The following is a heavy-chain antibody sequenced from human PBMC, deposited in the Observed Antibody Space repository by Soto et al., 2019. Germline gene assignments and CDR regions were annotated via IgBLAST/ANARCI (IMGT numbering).Heavy chain of an antibody. CDR1: GGSISSGDYY. J-gene: IGHJ3*02. Sequence: PSETLSLTCTVSGGSISSGDYYWSWIRQPPGKGLEWIGVIYYSGITYYNPSLESRVIISVDTSKNQFSLKLSSVTAADTAVYYCARQIKPLRGTDAFDIWGQGTMVTVSS. D-gene: IGHD1-1*01. V-gene: IGHV4-30-4*01. CDR3: ARQIKPLRGTDAFDI. CDR2: IYYSGIT.